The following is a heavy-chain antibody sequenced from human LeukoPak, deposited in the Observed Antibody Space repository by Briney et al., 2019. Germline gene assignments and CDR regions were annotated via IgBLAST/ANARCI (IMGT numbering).Heavy chain of an antibody. V-gene: IGHV5-51*01. J-gene: IGHJ4*02. Sequence: PGESLKISCKGSGYSFTSYWIGWVRQMPGKGLEWMGIIYPGDSDTRYSPSFQGQVTISADKSISTAYLQWSSLKASDTAMCYCARHAPLVRGVIYYFDHWGQGTLVTVSS. CDR2: IYPGDSDT. D-gene: IGHD3-10*01. CDR3: ARHAPLVRGVIYYFDH. CDR1: GYSFTSYW.